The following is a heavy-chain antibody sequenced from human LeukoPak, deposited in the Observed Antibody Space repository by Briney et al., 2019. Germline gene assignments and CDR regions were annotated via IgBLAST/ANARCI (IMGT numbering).Heavy chain of an antibody. CDR1: GGSISSYY. J-gene: IGHJ4*02. Sequence: SETLSLTCTVSGGSISSYYWGWIRQPPGKGLEWIGSIYYSGSTYYNPSLKSRVTISVDTSKNQFSLKLSSVTAADTAVYYCARQSAGIAAAAHFDYWGQGTLVTVSS. CDR2: IYYSGST. CDR3: ARQSAGIAAAAHFDY. V-gene: IGHV4-39*01. D-gene: IGHD6-13*01.